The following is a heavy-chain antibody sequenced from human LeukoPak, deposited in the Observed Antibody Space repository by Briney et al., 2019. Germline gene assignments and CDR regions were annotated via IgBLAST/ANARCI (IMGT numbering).Heavy chain of an antibody. CDR2: ISYDGSNK. D-gene: IGHD6-19*01. V-gene: IGHV3-30*18. J-gene: IGHJ6*04. CDR3: AKDRASSGWYGSYYYYGMDV. Sequence: PGRSLRLSCAASGFTFSSYGMHGVRQAPGKGLEWVAVISYDGSNKYYADSVKGRFTISRDNSKNTLSLQMNSLRAEDTAVYYCAKDRASSGWYGSYYYYGMDVWGKGTTVTVSS. CDR1: GFTFSSYG.